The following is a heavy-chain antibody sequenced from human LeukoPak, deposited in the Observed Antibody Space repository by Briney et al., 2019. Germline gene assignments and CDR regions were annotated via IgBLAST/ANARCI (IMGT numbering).Heavy chain of an antibody. CDR1: NASISRGSDY. V-gene: IGHV4-61*02. D-gene: IGHD1-14*01. J-gene: IGHJ4*02. Sequence: PSETLSLTRTVSNASISRGSDYWSWIRRPAGKGVEWVGRIYTSGSTNYNPSLKSRVTISLDTSKNHFSLQLSSVTAADTAVYYCAIAEPFISRGGYFDYWGLGTLVTVSS. CDR3: AIAEPFISRGGYFDY. CDR2: IYTSGST.